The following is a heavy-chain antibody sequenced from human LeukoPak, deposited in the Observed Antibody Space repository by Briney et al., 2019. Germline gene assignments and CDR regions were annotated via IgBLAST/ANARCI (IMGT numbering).Heavy chain of an antibody. CDR2: IIPIFGRA. D-gene: IGHD3-3*01. J-gene: IGHJ6*02. CDR1: GGTFSSYA. CDR3: ARGRRITIFGVVITAPSYYYGMDV. V-gene: IGHV1-69*13. Sequence: VASVKVSCKASGGTFSSYAISWVRQAPGQGLEWMGEIIPIFGRANYAQKFQGRVTITADESTSTAYMELSSLRSEDTAVYYCARGRRITIFGVVITAPSYYYGMDVWGQGTTVTVSS.